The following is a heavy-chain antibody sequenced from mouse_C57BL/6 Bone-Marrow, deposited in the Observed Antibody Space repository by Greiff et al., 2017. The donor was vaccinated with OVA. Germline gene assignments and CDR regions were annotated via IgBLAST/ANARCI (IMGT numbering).Heavy chain of an antibody. J-gene: IGHJ2*01. D-gene: IGHD1-1*02. CDR2: INPSSGYT. CDR1: GYTFTSYW. CDR3: AREGIHHGNYFDY. V-gene: IGHV1-7*01. Sequence: VQLQESGAELAKPGASVKLSCKASGYTFTSYWMHWVKQRPGQGLEWIGYINPSSGYTKYNQKFKDKATLTADKSSSTAYIQLSSLTSEDSAVYYCAREGIHHGNYFDYWGQGTTLTVSS.